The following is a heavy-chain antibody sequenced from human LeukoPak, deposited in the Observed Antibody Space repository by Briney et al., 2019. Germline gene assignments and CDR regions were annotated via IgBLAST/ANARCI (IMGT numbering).Heavy chain of an antibody. Sequence: AGGSLRVSCAASGFTFRSHAMSWVRQAPGKGLEWVSVISGSGNNTYYADSVKGRFTISRDNSKNTVYLEMNSLRAADTAVYYCAKGKDVWGSYRTEFDFWGQGDLVTVSS. J-gene: IGHJ4*02. CDR3: AKGKDVWGSYRTEFDF. CDR1: GFTFRSHA. D-gene: IGHD3-16*02. CDR2: ISGSGNNT. V-gene: IGHV3-23*01.